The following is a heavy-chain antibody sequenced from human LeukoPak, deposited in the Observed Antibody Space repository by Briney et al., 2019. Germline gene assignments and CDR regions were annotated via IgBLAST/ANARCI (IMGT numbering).Heavy chain of an antibody. D-gene: IGHD3-10*01. CDR2: INGDGSST. CDR1: GFTFSSYW. Sequence: GGSLRLSCAASGFTFSSYWMHWVRQAPGKGLVWVSRINGDGSSTTYADSVKGRFTISRDNAKNTLYLQMNSLRAEDTAVYSCVAGRGPSDYWGQGTLVTVSS. V-gene: IGHV3-74*01. J-gene: IGHJ4*02. CDR3: VAGRGPSDY.